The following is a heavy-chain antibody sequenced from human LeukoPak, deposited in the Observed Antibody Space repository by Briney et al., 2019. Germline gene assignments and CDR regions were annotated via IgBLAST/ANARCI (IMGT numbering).Heavy chain of an antibody. Sequence: KPSETLSLTCTVSGGSISSYYWSWIRQPAGKGLEWIGRIYTSGSTNYNPSLKSRVTMSVDTSKNQFSLKLSSVTAADTAVYYCARVLVGGSFSTGYYYYYYGMDVWGQGTTVTVSS. CDR2: IYTSGST. CDR1: GGSISSYY. V-gene: IGHV4-4*07. CDR3: ARVLVGGSFSTGYYYYYYGMDV. D-gene: IGHD2-15*01. J-gene: IGHJ6*02.